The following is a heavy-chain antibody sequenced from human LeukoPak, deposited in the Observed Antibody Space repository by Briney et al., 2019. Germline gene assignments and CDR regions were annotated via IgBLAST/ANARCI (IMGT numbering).Heavy chain of an antibody. CDR2: IYTTGST. Sequence: PSETLSLTCTVSGSSISSGSYYRSWIRQPAGKGLEWIGRIYTTGSTNYNPSLKSRVTISVDTSKNQFSLKLSSVTAADTAVYYCARDSITMVRGTGYYFDYWGQGTLVTVSS. CDR1: GSSISSGSYY. CDR3: ARDSITMVRGTGYYFDY. D-gene: IGHD3-10*01. J-gene: IGHJ4*02. V-gene: IGHV4-61*02.